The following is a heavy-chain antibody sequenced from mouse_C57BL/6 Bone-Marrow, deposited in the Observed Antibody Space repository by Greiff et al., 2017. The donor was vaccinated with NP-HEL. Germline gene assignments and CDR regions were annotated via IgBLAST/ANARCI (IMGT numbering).Heavy chain of an antibody. D-gene: IGHD1-1*01. J-gene: IGHJ1*03. CDR3: ALLLYWYFDV. Sequence: EVQLQQSGPELVKPGASVKMSCKASGYTFTDYNIHWVKQSHGKSLEWIGYINPNNGGTSYNQKFKGKATLTVNKSSSTAYMERRSLTSEDSAVYYCALLLYWYFDVWGTGTTVTVSS. CDR1: GYTFTDYN. CDR2: INPNNGGT. V-gene: IGHV1-22*01.